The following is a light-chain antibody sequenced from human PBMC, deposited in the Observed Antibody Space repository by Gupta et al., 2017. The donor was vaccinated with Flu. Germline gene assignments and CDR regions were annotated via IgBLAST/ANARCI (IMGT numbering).Light chain of an antibody. CDR1: DWGSKY. CDR3: QAWDSSTRV. Sequence: SYELTQPPSVSVSPGQKASITCSGYDWGSKYASWYQQKPGQSPVLVIYQNNQRPSGIPERFSGSSSGNTATLTITGTQAMDEADYYCQAWDSSTRVFGTGTKVTVL. J-gene: IGLJ1*01. V-gene: IGLV3-1*01. CDR2: QNN.